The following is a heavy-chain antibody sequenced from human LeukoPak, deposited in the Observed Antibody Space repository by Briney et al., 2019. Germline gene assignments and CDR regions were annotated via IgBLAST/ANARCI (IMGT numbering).Heavy chain of an antibody. CDR1: GYTFTSYG. CDR3: ARDPGTIFGVVTPGYFHH. D-gene: IGHD3-3*01. V-gene: IGHV1-18*01. CDR2: ISAYNGNT. J-gene: IGHJ1*01. Sequence: ASVKVSCKASGYTFTSYGISWVRQAPGQGLEWMGWISAYNGNTNYAQKLQGRVTMTTDTSTSTAYMELRSLRSDDTAVYYCARDPGTIFGVVTPGYFHHWGQGTLVTVSS.